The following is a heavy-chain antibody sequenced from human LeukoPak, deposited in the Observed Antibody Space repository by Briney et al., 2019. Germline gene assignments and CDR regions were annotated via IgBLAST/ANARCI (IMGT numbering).Heavy chain of an antibody. CDR3: ARDEAAAGPDY. CDR1: GFTFSSYA. V-gene: IGHV3-23*01. CDR2: ISTSGDST. Sequence: PGGSLRLSCAASGFTFSSYAMTWVRQAPGKGLEWVSAISTSGDSTYYADSVRGRFTISRDNSKNTLYLQMNSLRAEDTAVYYCARDEAAAGPDYWGQGTLVTVSS. D-gene: IGHD6-13*01. J-gene: IGHJ4*02.